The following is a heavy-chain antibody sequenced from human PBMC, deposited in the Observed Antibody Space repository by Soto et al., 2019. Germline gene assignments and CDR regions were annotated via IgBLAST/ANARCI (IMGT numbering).Heavy chain of an antibody. J-gene: IGHJ5*02. CDR1: GFTFSRYA. V-gene: IGHV3-23*01. CDR3: AKTYDYGDYHDGYNWFDP. CDR2: ISGSGAST. Sequence: GGSLRLSCAASGFTFSRYAMSWVRQAPGKGLEWVSAISGSGASTYYADSVKGRFTISRDKSKNTLYLQMNSLRAEDTAVYYCAKTYDYGDYHDGYNWFDPWGQGTLVTVSS. D-gene: IGHD4-17*01.